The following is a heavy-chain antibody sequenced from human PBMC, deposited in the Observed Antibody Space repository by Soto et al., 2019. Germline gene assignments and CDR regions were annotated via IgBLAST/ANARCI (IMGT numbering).Heavy chain of an antibody. Sequence: QVHLVQSGAEVKKPGASVKVSCKASGYTFTAYPMHWVRQAPGQRLEWMGWINAANGDTGYSQKFHDRVTFTRDTSATTVYMELSSLTSEDTAVYYCARKDYYGAGVYYFDHWGQVTLVTVSS. CDR1: GYTFTAYP. J-gene: IGHJ4*02. CDR3: ARKDYYGAGVYYFDH. V-gene: IGHV1-3*01. CDR2: INAANGDT. D-gene: IGHD3-10*01.